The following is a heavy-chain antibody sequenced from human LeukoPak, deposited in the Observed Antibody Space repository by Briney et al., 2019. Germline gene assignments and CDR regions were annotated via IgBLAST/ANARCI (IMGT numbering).Heavy chain of an antibody. CDR2: INNSGST. J-gene: IGHJ4*02. D-gene: IGHD1-1*01. CDR3: ARGVATGTTALYYFDY. V-gene: IGHV4-34*01. CDR1: GVSFSGYY. Sequence: SETLSLTCAGYGVSFSGYYWSWVRQPPGKGVEWGGEINNSGSTNYNPSLKSRVTISVDTSKNQFSLKLSSVTAADTAVYYCARGVATGTTALYYFDYWGQGTLVTVSS.